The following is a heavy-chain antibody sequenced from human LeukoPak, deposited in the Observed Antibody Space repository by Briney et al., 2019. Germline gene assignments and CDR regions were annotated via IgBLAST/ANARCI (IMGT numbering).Heavy chain of an antibody. CDR3: ARDWGAARAAPIAVSPYFDY. V-gene: IGHV3-30-3*01. D-gene: IGHD6-6*01. J-gene: IGHJ4*02. Sequence: PGGSLRLSCAASGFTFSSYAMHWVRQAPGKGLEWVAVISYDGSNKYYADSVKGRFTISRDNSKNTLYLQMNSLRAEDTAVYYCARDWGAARAAPIAVSPYFDYWGQGTLVTVSS. CDR2: ISYDGSNK. CDR1: GFTFSSYA.